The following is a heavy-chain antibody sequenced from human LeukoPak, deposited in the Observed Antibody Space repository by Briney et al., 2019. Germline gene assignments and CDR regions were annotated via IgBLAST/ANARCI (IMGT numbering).Heavy chain of an antibody. Sequence: GRSLRLSCAASGFTFSSDAMHWVRQAPGKGLEWVAVISYDGSNKYYADSVKGRFTISRDNSKNTLYLQMNSLRVEDTAVYYCARATDCSSTSCYLRTFDSNIDYWGQGTLVTVSS. CDR1: GFTFSSDA. CDR3: ARATDCSSTSCYLRTFDSNIDY. J-gene: IGHJ4*02. V-gene: IGHV3-30*04. D-gene: IGHD2-2*01. CDR2: ISYDGSNK.